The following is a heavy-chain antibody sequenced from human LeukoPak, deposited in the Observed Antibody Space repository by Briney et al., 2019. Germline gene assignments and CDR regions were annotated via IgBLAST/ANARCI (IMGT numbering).Heavy chain of an antibody. J-gene: IGHJ4*02. CDR1: GFTFRSYS. V-gene: IGHV3-48*01. CDR2: ISSSSTI. Sequence: GGSLRLSCAASGFTFRSYSMNWVRQAPGKGLEWVPYISSSSTIYYADSVKGRFTISRDNAKNSLYLQMNSLRAEDTAVYYCAKSDCTSTSCYTIDFWGQGTLVTVSS. CDR3: AKSDCTSTSCYTIDF. D-gene: IGHD2-2*02.